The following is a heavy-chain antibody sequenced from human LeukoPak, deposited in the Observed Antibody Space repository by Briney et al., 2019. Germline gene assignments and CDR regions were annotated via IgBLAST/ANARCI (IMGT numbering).Heavy chain of an antibody. V-gene: IGHV4-39*07. J-gene: IGHJ6*03. CDR3: ARGNYSSSWSYYYYYYYMDV. D-gene: IGHD6-13*01. CDR2: IYYSGST. Sequence: PSETLSLTCTVSGGSISSSSYYWGWIRQPPGKGLEWIGSIYYSGSTYYNPSLKSRVTMSVDTSKNQFSLKLSSVTAADTAVYYCARGNYSSSWSYYYYYYYMDVWGKGTTVTISS. CDR1: GGSISSSSYY.